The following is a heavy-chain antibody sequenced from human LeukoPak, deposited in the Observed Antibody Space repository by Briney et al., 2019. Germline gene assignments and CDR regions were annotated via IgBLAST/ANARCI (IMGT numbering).Heavy chain of an antibody. V-gene: IGHV4-59*11. CDR2: IYYSGST. CDR1: GGSISSLY. Sequence: SETLSLTCTVSGGSISSLYWSWIRQPPGKGLEWKGYIYYSGSTNYNPSLKSRVTISVDTSKNQFSLKLSSVTAADTAVYYCARGDCSGGSCENFDYWGQGTPVTVSS. CDR3: ARGDCSGGSCENFDY. D-gene: IGHD2-15*01. J-gene: IGHJ4*02.